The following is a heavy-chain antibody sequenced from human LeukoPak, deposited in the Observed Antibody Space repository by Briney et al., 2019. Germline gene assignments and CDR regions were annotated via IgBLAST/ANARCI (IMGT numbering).Heavy chain of an antibody. CDR2: IYYSGST. CDR3: ARDYGDYLSYFDY. CDR1: GGSVSSGSYY. V-gene: IGHV4-61*01. D-gene: IGHD4-17*01. Sequence: SETLSLTCTVSGGSVSSGSYYWSWIRQPPGKGLEWIGYIYYSGSTNYNHSLKSRVTISVDTSKNQFSLKLSSVTAADTAVYYCARDYGDYLSYFDYWGQGTLVTVSS. J-gene: IGHJ4*02.